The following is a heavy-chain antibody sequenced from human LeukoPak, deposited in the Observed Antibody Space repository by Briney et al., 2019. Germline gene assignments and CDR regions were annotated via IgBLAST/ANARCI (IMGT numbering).Heavy chain of an antibody. J-gene: IGHJ5*02. Sequence: SETLSLTCTVSGGSISSSSYYWGWVRQPPGKGLEWIGSIYYSGSTHYNPSLKSRVTISVDTSKNQFSLKLSSVTAADTAVYYCARDPYYYDSSGYPLPNWFDPWGQGTLVTVSS. D-gene: IGHD3-22*01. CDR1: GGSISSSSYY. CDR2: IYYSGST. CDR3: ARDPYYYDSSGYPLPNWFDP. V-gene: IGHV4-39*07.